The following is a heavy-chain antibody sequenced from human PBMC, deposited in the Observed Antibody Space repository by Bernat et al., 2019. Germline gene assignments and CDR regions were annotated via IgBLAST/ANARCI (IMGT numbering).Heavy chain of an antibody. J-gene: IGHJ4*02. CDR3: TTLSTTKFSDGNRGVDS. Sequence: EVQLVESGGGLEKSGGSLRLSCAASGFTFSNAWMNWVRQAPGKGLEWVGRIKMKSDGGTTDYAAPVTGRFTISRDDSKNTLYLQMNSLKTEDTAVYYCTTLSTTKFSDGNRGVDSWGQGALVTVSS. CDR2: IKMKSDGGTT. CDR1: GFTFSNAW. D-gene: IGHD7-27*01. V-gene: IGHV3-15*07.